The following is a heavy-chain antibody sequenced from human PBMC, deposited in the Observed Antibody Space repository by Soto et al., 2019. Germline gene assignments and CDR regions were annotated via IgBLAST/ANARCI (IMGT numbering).Heavy chain of an antibody. V-gene: IGHV3-30-3*02. J-gene: IGHJ6*02. D-gene: IGHD1-26*01. Sequence: PGGSLRLSCAASGFTFSSYAMHWVRQAPGKGLEWVAVISYDGSNKYNADTVKGRFTISRDNSKNTLNLKMNSLKAEDTAVYYCAKYIRGSYSGSYYYYGMDVWGQGTTVTVSS. CDR3: AKYIRGSYSGSYYYYGMDV. CDR2: ISYDGSNK. CDR1: GFTFSSYA.